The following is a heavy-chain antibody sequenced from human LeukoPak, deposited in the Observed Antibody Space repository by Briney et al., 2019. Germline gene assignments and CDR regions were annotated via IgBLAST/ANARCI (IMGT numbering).Heavy chain of an antibody. CDR1: GGSIISDDYY. CDR2: IYTTGNT. J-gene: IGHJ4*02. Sequence: PSETLSLTCTESGGSIISDDYYWNWIRQPAGRGLEWIGRIYTTGNTMYNPSLESRVSMSIDTSKNQVSLKVKSVTAPDTAVYYCARGGTLFTFFDSWGQGTLVTVSS. V-gene: IGHV4-61*02. D-gene: IGHD2/OR15-2a*01. CDR3: ARGGTLFTFFDS.